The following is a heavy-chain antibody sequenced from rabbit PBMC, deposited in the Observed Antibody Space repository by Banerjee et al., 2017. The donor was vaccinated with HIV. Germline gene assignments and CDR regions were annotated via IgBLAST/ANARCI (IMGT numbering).Heavy chain of an antibody. J-gene: IGHJ3*01. CDR2: IYTGSGST. Sequence: QSLEESGGDLVKPGGTLTLTCKASGFDLSSYYYMCWVRQAPGKGLELIACIYTGSGSTYYASWAKGRFTISKTSSTTVTLQMTSLTAADTATYFCVRGGKIAGDGYDLWGQGTLVTVS. CDR3: VRGGKIAGDGYDL. D-gene: IGHD6-1*01. V-gene: IGHV1S40*01. CDR1: GFDLSSYYY.